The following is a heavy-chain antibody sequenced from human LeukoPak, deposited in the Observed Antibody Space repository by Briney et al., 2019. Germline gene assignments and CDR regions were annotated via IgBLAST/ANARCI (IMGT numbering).Heavy chain of an antibody. CDR3: ARDGFGTGSN. CDR1: GFTFISYW. CDR2: IKQDGSEK. D-gene: IGHD3-16*01. Sequence: GGSLKLSCTASGFTFISYWLSWFGQAPGKGREGVANIKQDGSEKNYVDSVKGRFIISRDNAKNSLYLQMNTLRADDTAVYYCARDGFGTGSNWGQGTLVTVSS. V-gene: IGHV3-7*03. J-gene: IGHJ4*02.